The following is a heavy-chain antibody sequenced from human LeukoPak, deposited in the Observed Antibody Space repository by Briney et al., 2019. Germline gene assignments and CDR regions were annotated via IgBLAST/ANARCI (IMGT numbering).Heavy chain of an antibody. CDR3: ARGPSITIFLYYYMDV. CDR2: IIPIFGTA. V-gene: IGHV1-69*05. Sequence: SVKVSCKASGGTFSSYAISWMRQAPGQGLEWMGGIIPIFGTANYAQKFQGRVTITTDESTSTAYMELSSLRSEDTAVYYCARGPSITIFLYYYMDVWGKGTTVTVSS. D-gene: IGHD3-3*01. CDR1: GGTFSSYA. J-gene: IGHJ6*03.